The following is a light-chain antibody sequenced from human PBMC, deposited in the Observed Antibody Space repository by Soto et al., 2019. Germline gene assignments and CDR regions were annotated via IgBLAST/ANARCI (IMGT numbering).Light chain of an antibody. V-gene: IGKV1-5*03. CDR3: QQYNDYPWT. J-gene: IGKJ1*01. Sequence: DIQMTQSPSTLSASVRDRVTIAYRASQSISGWLAWYQQKPGKAPKLLIYKSSSLQSGVPSRFSGSGSGTEFTLTISSLQPDDFATYYCQQYNDYPWTFGQGTKVEI. CDR2: KSS. CDR1: QSISGW.